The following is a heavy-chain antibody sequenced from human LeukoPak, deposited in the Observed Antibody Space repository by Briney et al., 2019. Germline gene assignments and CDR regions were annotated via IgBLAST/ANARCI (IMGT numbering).Heavy chain of an antibody. J-gene: IGHJ4*02. V-gene: IGHV3-66*01. CDR3: ATLAVAGTGDY. CDR1: GFTVSSNY. Sequence: GGSLRLSCAASGFTVSSNYMSWVRQAPGKGLEWVSVIYSGGRTYHADSVKGRFTISRDSSKNTLYLQMNSLRAEDTAVYYCATLAVAGTGDYWGQGTLVTVSS. CDR2: IYSGGRT. D-gene: IGHD6-19*01.